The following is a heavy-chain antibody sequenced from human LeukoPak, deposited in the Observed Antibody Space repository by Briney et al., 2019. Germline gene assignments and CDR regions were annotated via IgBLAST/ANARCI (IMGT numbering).Heavy chain of an antibody. CDR3: VRDGQAGYGMDI. CDR1: GFTFSSYG. V-gene: IGHV3-33*01. Sequence: GGSLRLSCAASGFTFSSYGMHWVRQAPGKGLEWVAVIWYDGSNKYFADSVKGRFTISRDNSKNTLYLQMSSLRVEDTAVYYCVRDGQAGYGMDIWGQGTTVTVSS. D-gene: IGHD3-10*01. J-gene: IGHJ6*02. CDR2: IWYDGSNK.